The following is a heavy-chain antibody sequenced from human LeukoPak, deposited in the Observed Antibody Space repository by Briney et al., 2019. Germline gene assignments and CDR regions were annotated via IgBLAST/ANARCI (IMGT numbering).Heavy chain of an antibody. CDR1: GYTFTSYY. Sequence: ASVKVSCKASGYTFTSYYIHWVRQAPGQGLEWMGIINPSGGSTSYTQKFQGRVTMTTDTSTSTAYMELRSLRSDDTAVYYCARASPPPEYYDFWSGYSSYYYYYMDVWGKGTTVTVSS. J-gene: IGHJ6*03. D-gene: IGHD3-3*01. CDR2: INPSGGST. CDR3: ARASPPPEYYDFWSGYSSYYYYYMDV. V-gene: IGHV1-46*01.